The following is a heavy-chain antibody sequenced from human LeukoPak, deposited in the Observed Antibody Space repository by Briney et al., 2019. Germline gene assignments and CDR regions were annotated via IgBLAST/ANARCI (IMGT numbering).Heavy chain of an antibody. CDR2: ISYSGST. Sequence: PSETLSFTCTVSGGSISSANYYWNWIRQPPGKGLEWIGYISYSGSTHYNPSLKSRATISADTSKNQFSLKLTSMTAADTAVYHCARGGEGYNYVYWGQGTLVTVSS. CDR1: GGSISSANYY. J-gene: IGHJ4*02. CDR3: ARGGEGYNYVY. D-gene: IGHD5-24*01. V-gene: IGHV4-30-4*01.